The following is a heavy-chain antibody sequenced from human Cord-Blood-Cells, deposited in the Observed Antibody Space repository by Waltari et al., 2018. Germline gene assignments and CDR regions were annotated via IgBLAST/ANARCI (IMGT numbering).Heavy chain of an antibody. D-gene: IGHD6-6*01. V-gene: IGHV3-66*01. Sequence: EVQLVESGGGLVQPGGSLRLSCAASGFTVSSNYLSWVSQAPGKGLEWVSVSYSGGSTYYADSVKGRFTISRDNSKNTLYLQMNSLRAEDTAVYYCARGAARRYFDLWGRGTLVTVSS. CDR1: GFTVSSNY. CDR2: SYSGGST. J-gene: IGHJ2*01. CDR3: ARGAARRYFDL.